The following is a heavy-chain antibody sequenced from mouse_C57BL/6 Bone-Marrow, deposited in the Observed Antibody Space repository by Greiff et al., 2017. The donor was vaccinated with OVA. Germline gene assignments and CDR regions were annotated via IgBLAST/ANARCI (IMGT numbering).Heavy chain of an antibody. J-gene: IGHJ2*01. CDR1: GYTFTSYW. CDR3: ARGIYYDYDGYFDY. CDR2: IYPGSGST. V-gene: IGHV1-55*01. Sequence: QVQLKQPGAELVKPGASVKMSCKASGYTFTSYWITWVKQRPGQGLEWIGDIYPGSGSTNYNEKFKSKATLTVDTSSSTAYMQLSSLTSEDSAVYYCARGIYYDYDGYFDYWGQGTTLTVSS. D-gene: IGHD2-4*01.